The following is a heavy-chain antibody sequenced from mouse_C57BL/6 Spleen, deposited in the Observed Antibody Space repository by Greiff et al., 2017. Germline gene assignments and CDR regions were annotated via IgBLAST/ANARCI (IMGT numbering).Heavy chain of an antibody. Sequence: QVQLQQPGAELVMPGASVKLSCKASGYTFTSYWLPWVKQRPGQGLGWIGEIDPTASYTNYNQKFKGKSTLTVDKSSSTTYMQRSSLASEDSAVYYCARRGGYGHFCDRGTGATLT. J-gene: IGHJ2*01. V-gene: IGHV1-69*01. CDR2: IDPTASYT. CDR1: GYTFTSYW. D-gene: IGHD2-2*01. CDR3: ARRGGYGHFCD.